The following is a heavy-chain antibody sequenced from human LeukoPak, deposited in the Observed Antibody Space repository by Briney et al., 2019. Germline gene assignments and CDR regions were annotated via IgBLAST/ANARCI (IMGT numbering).Heavy chain of an antibody. D-gene: IGHD3-10*01. J-gene: IGHJ4*02. CDR2: IKSKTDGGTT. CDR3: TTTSRVRNYEMGY. V-gene: IGHV3-15*01. CDR1: GFSFSNAW. Sequence: GGSLRLSCAASGFSFSNAWMSWVRQAPGKGLEWVGLIKSKTDGGTTDYAAPVKGRFTISRDDSKNTLYLQMNSLQTEDTAVYYCTTTSRVRNYEMGYWGQGTLVTVSS.